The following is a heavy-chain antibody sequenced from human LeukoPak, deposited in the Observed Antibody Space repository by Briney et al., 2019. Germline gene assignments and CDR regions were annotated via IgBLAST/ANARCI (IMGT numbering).Heavy chain of an antibody. CDR1: GYTFTSYA. Sequence: ASVKVSCKASGYTFTSYAMHWVRQAPGQRLEWMGWINAGNGNTKHSQKFQGRVTITRDTSASTAYMELSSLRSEDTAVYYCARGYGDYVWYFDLWGRGTLVTVSS. CDR3: ARGYGDYVWYFDL. J-gene: IGHJ2*01. D-gene: IGHD4-17*01. V-gene: IGHV1-3*01. CDR2: INAGNGNT.